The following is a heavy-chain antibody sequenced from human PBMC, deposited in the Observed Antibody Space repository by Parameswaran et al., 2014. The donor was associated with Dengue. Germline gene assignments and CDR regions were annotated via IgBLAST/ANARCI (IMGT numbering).Heavy chain of an antibody. D-gene: IGHD4-17*01. Sequence: KWIRQPPGKGLEWVSSISSSSSYIYYADSVKGRFTISRDNAKNSLYLQMNSLRAEDTAVYYCARYGSTVTTRVVSAYYGMDVWGQGTTVTVSS. CDR3: ARYGSTVTTRVVSAYYGMDV. V-gene: IGHV3-21*01. CDR2: ISSSSSYI. J-gene: IGHJ6*02.